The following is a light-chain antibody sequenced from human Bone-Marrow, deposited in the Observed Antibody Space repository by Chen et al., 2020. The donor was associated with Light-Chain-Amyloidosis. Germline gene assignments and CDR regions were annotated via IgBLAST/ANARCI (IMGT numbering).Light chain of an antibody. CDR1: DLPTKY. CDR3: QSADSSGTYEVI. CDR2: RDT. V-gene: IGLV3-25*03. J-gene: IGLJ2*01. Sequence: SYEVPQPPTVSVSPGQTDRITCSGDDLPTKYAYWYQQKPGQAPVLVIHRDTERPSGISERFSGSSSGTTATLTISGVQAEDEADYHCQSADSSGTYEVIFGGGTKLTVL.